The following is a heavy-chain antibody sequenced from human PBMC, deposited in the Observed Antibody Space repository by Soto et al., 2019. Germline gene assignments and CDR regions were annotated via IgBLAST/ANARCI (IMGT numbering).Heavy chain of an antibody. J-gene: IGHJ5*02. Sequence: SETLSLTCTVSGGSISSYYWSWIRQPPGKGLEWIGYIYYSGSTNYNPSLKSRVTISVDTSKNQFSLKLSSVTAADTAVYYCARGANGGGWNNWFDPWGQGTLVTVS. V-gene: IGHV4-59*01. CDR1: GGSISSYY. D-gene: IGHD3-16*01. CDR3: ARGANGGGWNNWFDP. CDR2: IYYSGST.